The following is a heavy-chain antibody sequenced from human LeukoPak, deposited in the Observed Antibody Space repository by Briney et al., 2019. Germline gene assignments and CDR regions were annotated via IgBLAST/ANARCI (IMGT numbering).Heavy chain of an antibody. Sequence: GGSLRLSCAASGFTFSSYWMHWVRQAPGKGLLWVSRINSDGSVTTYADSVKGRFTISRDNAKNTLYLQMSSLRAEDTAVYYCTRATGSFYGLSYWGQGTLVTVSS. J-gene: IGHJ4*02. V-gene: IGHV3-74*01. CDR2: INSDGSVT. D-gene: IGHD1-26*01. CDR3: TRATGSFYGLSY. CDR1: GFTFSSYW.